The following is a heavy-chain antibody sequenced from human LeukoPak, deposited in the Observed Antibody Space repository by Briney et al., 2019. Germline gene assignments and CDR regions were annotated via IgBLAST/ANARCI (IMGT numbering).Heavy chain of an antibody. Sequence: SETLSLTCTVSGGSISSGGHYWGWIRQHPGKGLEWIGYIYYSGTTYYNPSLQSRVTISVDTSKNQFSLKLSSMTAADTAVYYCARSNYGSGSYYNSWGQGTLVTVSS. V-gene: IGHV4-31*03. CDR3: ARSNYGSGSYYNS. D-gene: IGHD3-10*01. J-gene: IGHJ4*02. CDR2: IYYSGTT. CDR1: GGSISSGGHY.